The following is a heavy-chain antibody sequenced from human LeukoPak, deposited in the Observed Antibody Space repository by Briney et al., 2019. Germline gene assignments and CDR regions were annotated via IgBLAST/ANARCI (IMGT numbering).Heavy chain of an antibody. CDR2: IYHSGST. J-gene: IGHJ6*03. D-gene: IGHD2-21*02. V-gene: IGHV4-38-2*02. CDR3: ARDMNDGCGGDCYTDYYYYYMDV. CDR1: GYSISSGYY. Sequence: SETLSLTRTVSGYSISSGYYWGWIRQPPGKGLEWIGSIYHSGSTYYNPSLKSRVTISVDTSKNQFSLKLSSVTAADTAVYYCARDMNDGCGGDCYTDYYYYYMDVWGKGTTVTISS.